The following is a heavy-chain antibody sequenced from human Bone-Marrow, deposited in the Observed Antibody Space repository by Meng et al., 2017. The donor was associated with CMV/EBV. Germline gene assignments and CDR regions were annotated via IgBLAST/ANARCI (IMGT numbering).Heavy chain of an antibody. CDR3: ARVRDSSGWYHLDY. CDR2: INPNSGGT. J-gene: IGHJ4*02. Sequence: ASVKGSCKASGYTFTGYYMHWVRQAPGQGLEWMGWINPNSGGTNYAQKFQGRVTMTRDTSISTAYMELSRLRSDDTAVYYCARVRDSSGWYHLDYWGQGTLVTVSS. CDR1: GYTFTGYY. D-gene: IGHD6-19*01. V-gene: IGHV1-2*02.